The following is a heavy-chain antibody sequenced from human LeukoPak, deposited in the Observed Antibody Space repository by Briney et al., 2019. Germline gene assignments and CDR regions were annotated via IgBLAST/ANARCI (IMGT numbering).Heavy chain of an antibody. CDR1: GGTFSSYA. J-gene: IGHJ3*02. Sequence: GASVKVSCKASGGTFSSYAISWVRQAPGQGLEWMGGIIPIFGTANYAQKFQGRVTITADKSTSTAYMELSSLRSEDTAVYYCAREIPYSSSIAFDIWGQGTMVTVPS. D-gene: IGHD6-6*01. CDR2: IIPIFGTA. CDR3: AREIPYSSSIAFDI. V-gene: IGHV1-69*06.